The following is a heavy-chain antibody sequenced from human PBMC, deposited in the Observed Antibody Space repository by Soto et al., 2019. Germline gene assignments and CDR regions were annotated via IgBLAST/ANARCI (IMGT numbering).Heavy chain of an antibody. Sequence: GGSLRLSCAASGFTFSSYSMNWVRQAPGKGLEWVSSISSSSSYIYYADSVKGRFTISRDNAKNSLYLQMNSLRAEDPAVYYCARDATARPLVIGYWGQGTLVTVSS. J-gene: IGHJ4*02. V-gene: IGHV3-21*01. CDR3: ARDATARPLVIGY. CDR2: ISSSSSYI. D-gene: IGHD6-6*01. CDR1: GFTFSSYS.